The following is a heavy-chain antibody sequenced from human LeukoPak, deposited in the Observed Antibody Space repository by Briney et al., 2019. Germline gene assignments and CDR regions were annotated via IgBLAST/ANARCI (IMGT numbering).Heavy chain of an antibody. CDR1: GGSISSYY. CDR3: ARGAYGDPTSFDY. V-gene: IGHV4-59*01. CDR2: IYYSGST. D-gene: IGHD4-17*01. Sequence: KPSETLSLTCTVSGGSISSYYWSWIRQPPGKGLEWIGYIYYSGSTNYNPSLKSRVTISVDTSKNQFPLKLSSVTAADTAVYYCARGAYGDPTSFDYWGQGTLVTVSS. J-gene: IGHJ4*02.